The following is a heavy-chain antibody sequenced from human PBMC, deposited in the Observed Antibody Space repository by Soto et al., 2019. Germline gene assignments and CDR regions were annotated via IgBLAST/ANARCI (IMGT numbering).Heavy chain of an antibody. V-gene: IGHV5-51*01. Sequence: GESLKISCKGSGYSFTSYWIGWVRQMPGKGLEWMGIIYPGDSDTRYSPSFQGQATISADKSISTAYLQWSSLKASDTAVYYCARPTYDDLTGYYSGAFDIWGQGTLVTVSS. CDR1: GYSFTSYW. D-gene: IGHD3-9*01. CDR3: ARPTYDDLTGYYSGAFDI. J-gene: IGHJ3*02. CDR2: IYPGDSDT.